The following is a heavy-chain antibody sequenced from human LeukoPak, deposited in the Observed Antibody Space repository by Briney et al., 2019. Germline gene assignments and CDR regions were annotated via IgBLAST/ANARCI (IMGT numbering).Heavy chain of an antibody. CDR2: IYTSGST. D-gene: IGHD3-22*01. J-gene: IGHJ3*02. Sequence: SETLSLTCTVSGGSISSYYWSWIRQPAGKGLEWIGRIYTSGSTNYNPSLKSRVTMSVDTSKNQFSLRLSSVTAADTAMYYCARDRPNVDSTGYFSRHDAFDIWGQGTMVTVSS. CDR1: GGSISSYY. CDR3: ARDRPNVDSTGYFSRHDAFDI. V-gene: IGHV4-4*07.